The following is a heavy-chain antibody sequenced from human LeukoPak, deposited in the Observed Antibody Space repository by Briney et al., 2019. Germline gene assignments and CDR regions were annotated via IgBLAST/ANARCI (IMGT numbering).Heavy chain of an antibody. D-gene: IGHD6-6*01. Sequence: GGSLRLSCTASGFTFSGHWMHWARQLPGKGLVWVSRISPTGSTTSYADSVKGRFTVSRDNAKNTLYLQVNNLRAEDTAVYYCARGPNSNWSGLDFWGQGTLLTVSS. CDR1: GFTFSGHW. CDR2: ISPTGSTT. CDR3: ARGPNSNWSGLDF. J-gene: IGHJ4*02. V-gene: IGHV3-74*01.